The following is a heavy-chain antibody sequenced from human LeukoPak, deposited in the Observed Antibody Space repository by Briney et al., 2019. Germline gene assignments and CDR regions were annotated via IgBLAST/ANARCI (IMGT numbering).Heavy chain of an antibody. V-gene: IGHV3-33*01. Sequence: PGGSLRLSCAASGFTFSSYGMHWVRQAPGKGLEWGAVIWYDGSNKYYADSVKGRFTISRDNSKNTLYLQLSSLRAEDTAVYYCARDRGSSGWYDAFDIWGQGTMVTVSS. J-gene: IGHJ3*02. D-gene: IGHD6-19*01. CDR1: GFTFSSYG. CDR3: ARDRGSSGWYDAFDI. CDR2: IWYDGSNK.